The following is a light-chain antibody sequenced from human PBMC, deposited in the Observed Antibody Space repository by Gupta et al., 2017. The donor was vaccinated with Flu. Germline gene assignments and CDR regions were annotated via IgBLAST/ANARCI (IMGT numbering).Light chain of an antibody. V-gene: IGKV3-11*01. CDR3: QQRGNWPPEMYT. Sequence: VLTPGPATLSSLPRDRATLSCSASQSVSSYLAWYQQKPGQAPRLLIYDASNRATGIPARFSGSGSGTDFTLTISSLEPEDVAVYYCQQRGNWPPEMYTFGQGTKLEIK. CDR2: DAS. CDR1: QSVSSY. J-gene: IGKJ2*01.